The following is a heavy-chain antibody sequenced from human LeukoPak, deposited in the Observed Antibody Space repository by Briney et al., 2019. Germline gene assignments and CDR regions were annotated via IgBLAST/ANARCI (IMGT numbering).Heavy chain of an antibody. Sequence: GGSLRLSCAASGFTFSSYGMHWVRQAPGKGLEWVAFIRYDGSNKYYADSVKGRFTISRYNSKNTLYLQMNSLRAEDTAVYYCAPRDWNDGPASHWGQGTLVTVSS. CDR2: IRYDGSNK. J-gene: IGHJ4*02. CDR1: GFTFSSYG. CDR3: APRDWNDGPASH. V-gene: IGHV3-30*02. D-gene: IGHD1-1*01.